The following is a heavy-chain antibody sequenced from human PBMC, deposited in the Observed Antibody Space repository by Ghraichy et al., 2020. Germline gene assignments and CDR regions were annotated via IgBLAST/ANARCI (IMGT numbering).Heavy chain of an antibody. CDR1: GGPISSSSYY. J-gene: IGHJ4*02. V-gene: IGHV4-39*01. CDR2: IYYSGST. Sequence: SETLSLTCTVSGGPISSSSYYWGWIRQPPGKGLEWIGSIYYSGSTYYNPSLKSRVTISVDTSKNQFSLKLSSVTAADTAVYYCARRRHDYFDYWGQGTLVTVSS. CDR3: ARRRHDYFDY.